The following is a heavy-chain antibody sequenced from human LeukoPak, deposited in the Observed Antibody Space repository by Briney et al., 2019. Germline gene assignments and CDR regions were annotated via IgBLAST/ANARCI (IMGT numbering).Heavy chain of an antibody. Sequence: SETLSLTCTVSGGSISSSSYYWGWIRQPPGKGLEWIGSIYYSGSTYYNPSLKSRVTISVGTSKNQFSLKLSSVTAADTAVYYCARGDADAFDIWGQGTMVTVSS. V-gene: IGHV4-39*07. CDR2: IYYSGST. CDR1: GGSISSSSYY. J-gene: IGHJ3*02. CDR3: ARGDADAFDI.